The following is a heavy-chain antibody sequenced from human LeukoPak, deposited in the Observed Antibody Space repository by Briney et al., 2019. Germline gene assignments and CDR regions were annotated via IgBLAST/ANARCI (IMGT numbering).Heavy chain of an antibody. CDR1: GASISSYY. CDR2: IYHSGTT. Sequence: SETLSLTCTVSGASISSYYWNWIRQPPGKGLEWIGNIYHSGTTNYNPSLKRRVTMSVDASKNQFSLELSSVTAADTAVYYCARDDGPGYCSGGSCYLGYYYYGMDVWGQGTTVTVAS. V-gene: IGHV4-59*01. CDR3: ARDDGPGYCSGGSCYLGYYYYGMDV. D-gene: IGHD2-15*01. J-gene: IGHJ6*02.